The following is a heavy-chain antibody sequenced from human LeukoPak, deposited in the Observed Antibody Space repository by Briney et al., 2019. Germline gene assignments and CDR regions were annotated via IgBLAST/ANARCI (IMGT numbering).Heavy chain of an antibody. CDR3: ARSSGLGNSDSDY. CDR1: GGSFSGYY. Sequence: SETLSLTCAVYGGSFSGYYWSWIRQPPGKGLEWIGEINHSGSTNYNPSLKSRVTISVDTSKNQFSLKLSSVTAADTAVYYCARSSGLGNSDSDYWGQGTLVTVSS. CDR2: INHSGST. D-gene: IGHD7-27*01. J-gene: IGHJ4*02. V-gene: IGHV4-34*01.